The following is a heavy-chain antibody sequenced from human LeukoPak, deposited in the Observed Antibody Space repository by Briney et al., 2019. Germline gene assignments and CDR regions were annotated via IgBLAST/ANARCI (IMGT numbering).Heavy chain of an antibody. Sequence: AASVKVSCKASGYTFTGYYMHWVRQAPGQGLEWMGWINPNSGGTNYAQKFQGRVTMTRDTSISTAYMELSRLRSDDTAVYNCARELTGGSYFFDYWGQGTLVTVSS. CDR1: GYTFTGYY. V-gene: IGHV1-2*02. CDR2: INPNSGGT. CDR3: ARELTGGSYFFDY. D-gene: IGHD1-26*01. J-gene: IGHJ4*02.